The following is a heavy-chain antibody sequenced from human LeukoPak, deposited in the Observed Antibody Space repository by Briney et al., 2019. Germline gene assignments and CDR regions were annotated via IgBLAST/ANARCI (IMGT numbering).Heavy chain of an antibody. CDR1: GFTFSSYE. CDR3: ARDFSGQRLNWFDP. V-gene: IGHV3-48*03. J-gene: IGHJ5*02. CDR2: ISSSGSTI. D-gene: IGHD6-25*01. Sequence: PGGSLRLSCAASGFTFSSYEMNWVRQAPGKGLEWVSYISSSGSTIYYADSVKGRFTISRDNAKNSLYLQMNSLRAEDTAVYYCARDFSGQRLNWFDPWGQGTLVTVSS.